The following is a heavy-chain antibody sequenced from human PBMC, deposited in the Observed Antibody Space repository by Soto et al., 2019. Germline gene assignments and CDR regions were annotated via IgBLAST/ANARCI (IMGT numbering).Heavy chain of an antibody. CDR1: GGSISNYS. D-gene: IGHD3-10*02. J-gene: IGHJ4*02. V-gene: IGHV4-59*08. CDR2: TYYSGRT. Sequence: QVQLQESGPGLVKPSETVSLTCTASGGSISNYSWSWIRQPPGKGLEWIGYTYYSGRTNYNPSLESRVTISVATSKNLFSLKLSSVTAAGTAVYYCARHEENDYFQIWGQGTLVTVSS. CDR3: ARHEENDYFQI.